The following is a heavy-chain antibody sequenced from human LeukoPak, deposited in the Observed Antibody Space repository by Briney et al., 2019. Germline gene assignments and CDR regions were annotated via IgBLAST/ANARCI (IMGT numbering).Heavy chain of an antibody. V-gene: IGHV5-51*01. CDR2: IYPGDSDT. CDR3: ARLWPEHEGFDGMDV. D-gene: IGHD1-14*01. J-gene: IGHJ6*02. Sequence: GESLKISCKGSGYSFTSYWIGWVRQMPGKGLEWMGIIYPGDSDTRYSPSFQGQVTISADKSISTAYLQWSSLKASDTAMYYCARLWPEHEGFDGMDVWGQGTTVTVSS. CDR1: GYSFTSYW.